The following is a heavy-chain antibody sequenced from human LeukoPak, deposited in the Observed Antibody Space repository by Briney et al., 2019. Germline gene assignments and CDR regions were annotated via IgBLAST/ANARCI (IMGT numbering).Heavy chain of an antibody. Sequence: SVKVSCKASGGTFSSYAISWVQQAPGQGLEWMGGIIPIFGTANYAQKFQGRVTITADESTSTAYMELSSLRSEDTAVYYCARVLGEWLENWFDPWGQGTLVTVSS. CDR2: IIPIFGTA. V-gene: IGHV1-69*01. D-gene: IGHD3-16*01. J-gene: IGHJ5*02. CDR3: ARVLGEWLENWFDP. CDR1: GGTFSSYA.